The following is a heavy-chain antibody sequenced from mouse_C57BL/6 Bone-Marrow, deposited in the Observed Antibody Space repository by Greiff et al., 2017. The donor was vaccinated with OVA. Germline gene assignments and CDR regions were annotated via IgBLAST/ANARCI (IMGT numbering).Heavy chain of an antibody. J-gene: IGHJ3*01. CDR2: IDPSDSYT. Sequence: QVQLQQPGAELVRPGTSVKLSCKASGYTFTSSWMHWVKQRPGQGLEWIGVIDPSDSYTNYNQKLKGKATLTVDTSSSTAYMQLSSLTSEDSAVYYCAPYYSNPWFAYWGQGTLVTVSA. CDR1: GYTFTSSW. D-gene: IGHD2-5*01. V-gene: IGHV1-59*01. CDR3: APYYSNPWFAY.